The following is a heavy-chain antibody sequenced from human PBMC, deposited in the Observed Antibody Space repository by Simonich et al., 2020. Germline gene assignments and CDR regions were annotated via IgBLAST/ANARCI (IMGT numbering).Heavy chain of an antibody. D-gene: IGHD7-27*01. CDR2: ISNDGSNK. V-gene: IGHV3-30*07. CDR1: GFTFSSYA. CDR3: ARDRNWGWFDP. J-gene: IGHJ5*02. Sequence: QVQLVESGGGVVQPGRSLRLSCAASGFTFSSYAMHWVRQATGKGLEWVAVISNDGSNKYYADAVKGRFTISRDNSKNTLYLQMNSLRAEDTAVYYCARDRNWGWFDPWGQGTLVTVSS.